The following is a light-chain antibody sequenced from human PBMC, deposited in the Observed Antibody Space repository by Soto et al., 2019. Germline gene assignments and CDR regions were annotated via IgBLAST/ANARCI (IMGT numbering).Light chain of an antibody. J-gene: IGLJ1*01. CDR2: GNS. CDR1: SSNIGAGYD. V-gene: IGLV1-40*01. CDR3: QSYDSSLSGHYV. Sequence: SALPQPPSVSGSPGQRVTISCTGSSSNIGAGYDVHWYQQLPGTAPKLLIYGNSNRPSGVPDRFSGSKSGTSASLAITGLQAEDEADYYCQSYDSSLSGHYVFGTGTKVTVL.